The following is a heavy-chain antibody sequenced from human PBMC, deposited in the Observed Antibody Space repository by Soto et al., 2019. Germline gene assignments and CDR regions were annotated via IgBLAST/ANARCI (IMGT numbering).Heavy chain of an antibody. J-gene: IGHJ6*02. V-gene: IGHV1-18*01. CDR1: GYTCSMSG. CDR2: ISGYNGKT. Sequence: QVQLVQPGAEVKKPGASVKVSCKSSGYTCSMSGISWVRQAPGQGLEWMGWISGYNGKTNYEQKFQDRVTMPTDTSTNMAYMEVRSLRSDDTGVYYCAGEGPLPYYYYGMDGWGQGTTVTVSS. CDR3: AGEGPLPYYYYGMDG.